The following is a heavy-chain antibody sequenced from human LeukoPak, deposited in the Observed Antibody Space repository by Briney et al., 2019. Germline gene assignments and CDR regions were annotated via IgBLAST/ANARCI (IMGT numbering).Heavy chain of an antibody. CDR3: ARGFLIRGVIGPYDY. J-gene: IGHJ4*02. CDR2: INSDGSST. CDR1: GFTFSSYW. V-gene: IGHV3-74*01. Sequence: GGSLRLSCAASGFTFSSYWMHWVRQAPGKGLVWVSRINSDGSSTSYADSVKGRFTISRDNAKNTLYLQMNSLRAEDTAVYYCARGFLIRGVIGPYDYWGQGTLVTVSS. D-gene: IGHD3-10*01.